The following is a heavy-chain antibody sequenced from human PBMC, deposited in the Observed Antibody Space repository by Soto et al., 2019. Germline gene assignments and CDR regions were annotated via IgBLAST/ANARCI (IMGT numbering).Heavy chain of an antibody. CDR2: IWYDGSNE. V-gene: IGHV3-33*01. D-gene: IGHD3-10*01. CDR3: ARDRITMVRGVIAGMDV. Sequence: PGGSLRLCCAASGFTFSSYGMHWVRQAPGKGLEWVAVIWYDGSNEYYADSVKGRFTISRDNSKNTLYLQMNSLRAEDTAVYYCARDRITMVRGVIAGMDVWGQGTTVTVSS. J-gene: IGHJ6*02. CDR1: GFTFSSYG.